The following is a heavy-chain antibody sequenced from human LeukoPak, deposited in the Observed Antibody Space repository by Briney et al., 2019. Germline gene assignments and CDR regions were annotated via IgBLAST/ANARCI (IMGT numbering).Heavy chain of an antibody. CDR2: INHSGST. V-gene: IGHV4-34*01. D-gene: IGHD3-22*01. CDR1: GGSFSGYY. Sequence: SETLSLTCAVYGGSFSGYYWSWLRQPPGKGLEWIGEINHSGSTNYNPSLKSRVTISVDTSKNQFSLKLSSVTAADTAVYYCARAAVDSSGYYSTQWSQGTLVTVSS. CDR3: ARAAVDSSGYYSTQ. J-gene: IGHJ4*02.